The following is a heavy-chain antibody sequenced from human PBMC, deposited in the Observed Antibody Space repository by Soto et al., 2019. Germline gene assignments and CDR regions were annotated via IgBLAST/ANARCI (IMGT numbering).Heavy chain of an antibody. CDR1: GFTFSSYA. J-gene: IGHJ3*01. CDR3: AREGLLWFGELLQGPGADAFEL. CDR2: ISYDGSNK. V-gene: IGHV3-30-3*01. D-gene: IGHD3-10*01. Sequence: QVQLVESGGGVVQPGRSLRLSCAASGFTFSSYAMHWVRQAPGKGREWVAVISYDGSNKYYADSVKGRFTISRDNSKNTLYLQMNSLRAEDTAVYYCAREGLLWFGELLQGPGADAFELWGQGTMVTVSS.